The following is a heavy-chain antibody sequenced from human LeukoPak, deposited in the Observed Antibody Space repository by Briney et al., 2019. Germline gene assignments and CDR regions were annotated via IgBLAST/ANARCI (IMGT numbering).Heavy chain of an antibody. CDR3: AKFSGSYTPFDS. Sequence: PSETLSLTGTVSGDSIGTSTYYWGWIRQPPGKGLEWIGSIYYGVSTYYNPSLKSRVTTSVDTSKNQFSLKLSSVTAADTAVYYCAKFSGSYTPFDSRGQGTLVTVSS. V-gene: IGHV4-39*01. CDR2: IYYGVST. CDR1: GDSIGTSTYY. J-gene: IGHJ4*02. D-gene: IGHD1-26*01.